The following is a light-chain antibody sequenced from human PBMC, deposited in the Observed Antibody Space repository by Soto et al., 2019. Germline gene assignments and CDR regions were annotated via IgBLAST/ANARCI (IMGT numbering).Light chain of an antibody. J-gene: IGKJ1*01. CDR1: QSISSW. CDR2: DAS. V-gene: IGKV1-5*01. CDR3: QQYNSYSWT. Sequence: DIQMTQSPSTLSASVGDRVTITCRASQSISSWLAWYQQKPGKAPKLLIYDASSLESGVPSRFSGSRSGTEFTLPISSLQPDDFATYYCQQYNSYSWTFGQGTKVEIK.